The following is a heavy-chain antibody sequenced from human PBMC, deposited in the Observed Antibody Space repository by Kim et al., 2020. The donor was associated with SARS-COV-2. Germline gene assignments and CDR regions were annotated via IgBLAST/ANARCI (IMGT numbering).Heavy chain of an antibody. Sequence: SETLSLTCTVSGGSISSSSYYWGWIRQPPGKGLEWIGSIYYSGSTYYNPSLKSRVTISVDTSKNQFSLKLSSVTAADTAVYYCARQVNYGQLGGLNWFDPGGQGTLVTVSS. CDR1: GGSISSSSYY. V-gene: IGHV4-39*01. D-gene: IGHD6-6*01. CDR2: IYYSGST. CDR3: ARQVNYGQLGGLNWFDP. J-gene: IGHJ5*02.